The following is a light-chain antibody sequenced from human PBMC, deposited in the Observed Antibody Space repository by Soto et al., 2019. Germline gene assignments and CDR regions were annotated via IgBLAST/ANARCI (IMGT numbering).Light chain of an antibody. CDR2: EVT. Sequence: QSVPTQPASVSGSPGQSITISCTGTSSDVGAYNFVSWYQHHPGRAPKLIIYEVTIRPSGVSNRFSGSKSGNTASLTISGLQAEDEADYYCSSYTTSAPYVFGSGTKLTVL. CDR1: SSDVGAYNF. CDR3: SSYTTSAPYV. J-gene: IGLJ1*01. V-gene: IGLV2-14*01.